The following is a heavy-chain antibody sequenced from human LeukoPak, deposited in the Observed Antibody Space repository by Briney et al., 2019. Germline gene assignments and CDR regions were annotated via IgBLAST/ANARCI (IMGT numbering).Heavy chain of an antibody. CDR3: ANIFGGNSHRSDY. CDR2: IKTKTDGGTT. V-gene: IGHV3-15*01. CDR1: GFTFSSAW. Sequence: PGGSLRLSCAASGFTFSSAWMSWVRQAPGQGLEWLGRIKTKTDGGTTDYAAPVKGRFTISRGDSKDTLYLQMNSLKSDDTAVYYCANIFGGNSHRSDYWGQGTLVTVSS. J-gene: IGHJ4*02. D-gene: IGHD4-23*01.